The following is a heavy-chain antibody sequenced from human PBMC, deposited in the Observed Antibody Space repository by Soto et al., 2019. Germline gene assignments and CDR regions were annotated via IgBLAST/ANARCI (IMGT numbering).Heavy chain of an antibody. CDR3: AVSRDGYSMDV. J-gene: IGHJ6*02. CDR2: IYYSGST. V-gene: IGHV4-31*01. Sequence: SETLSLTCTVSGGSISSGGYYWSWIRQHPGKGMEWIGYIYYSGSTYYNKSLKNQVNISVDKSKEQISMKLRSVTAADTAVYYCAVSRDGYSMDVWGQGTTVTVSS. CDR1: GGSISSGGYY. D-gene: IGHD2-2*01.